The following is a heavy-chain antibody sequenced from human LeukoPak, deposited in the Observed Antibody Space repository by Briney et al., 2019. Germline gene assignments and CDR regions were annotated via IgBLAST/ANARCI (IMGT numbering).Heavy chain of an antibody. CDR1: GGSISSYY. V-gene: IGHV4-59*01. J-gene: IGHJ4*02. CDR2: IYYSGST. D-gene: IGHD5-18*01. Sequence: SETPSLTRTVSGGSISSYYWSWIRQLPGKGLEWIGYIYYSGSTNYNPSLKSRVTISVDTSKNQFSLKLSSVTAADTAVYYCARASDTAMGVFDYWGQGTLVTVSS. CDR3: ARASDTAMGVFDY.